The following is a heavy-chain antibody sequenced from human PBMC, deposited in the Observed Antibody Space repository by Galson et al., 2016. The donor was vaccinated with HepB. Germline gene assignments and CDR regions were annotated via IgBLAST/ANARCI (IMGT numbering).Heavy chain of an antibody. CDR3: ALSHYYGSGSYFAY. CDR1: GFSLSTSGVG. CDR2: IYWDDDK. V-gene: IGHV2-5*02. D-gene: IGHD3-10*01. Sequence: PALVKPTQTLTLTCTFSGFSLSTSGVGVGWIRQPPGKALEWLALIYWDDDKRYSPSLKSRLTITKDTSKNQVVLTMTNMDPVDTATYYCALSHYYGSGSYFAYWGQGTLVTVSS. J-gene: IGHJ4*02.